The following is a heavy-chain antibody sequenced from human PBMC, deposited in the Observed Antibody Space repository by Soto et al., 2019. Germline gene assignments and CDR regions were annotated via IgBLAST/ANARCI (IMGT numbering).Heavy chain of an antibody. D-gene: IGHD3-3*01. J-gene: IGHJ3*02. CDR2: IYYSGST. CDR3: ARIGDFFGVVIYAFDI. V-gene: IGHV4-39*01. Sequence: QLQLQESGPGLVKPSETLSLTCTVSGGSISSSSYYWGWIRQPPGKGLEWIGSIYYSGSTYYNPSLKSRVTISVDTSKNQFSLKLSSVTAADTAVYYCARIGDFFGVVIYAFDIWGQGTMVTVSS. CDR1: GGSISSSSYY.